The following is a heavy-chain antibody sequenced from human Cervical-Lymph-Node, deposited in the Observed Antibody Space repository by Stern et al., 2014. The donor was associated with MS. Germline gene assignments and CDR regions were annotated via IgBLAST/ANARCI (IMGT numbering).Heavy chain of an antibody. J-gene: IGHJ4*02. Sequence: EVQLVESGGGLVKPGGSLRLSCAASGFTFSNYSMNWVRQAPGKGLEWVSSISSSSRYILYADSVKGRFTISRDNAKNSLYLQMNNLRVEDTAVYYCARDWEDFYFDSFAYWGQGTLVTVSS. CDR2: ISSSSRYI. CDR1: GFTFSNYS. V-gene: IGHV3-21*01. CDR3: ARDWEDFYFDSFAY. D-gene: IGHD3-22*01.